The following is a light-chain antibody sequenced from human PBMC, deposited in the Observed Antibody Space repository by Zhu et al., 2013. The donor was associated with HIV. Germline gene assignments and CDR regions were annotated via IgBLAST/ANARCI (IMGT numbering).Light chain of an antibody. J-gene: IGKJ1*01. Sequence: DIVMTQSPDSLAVSLGERATINCKSSQKILYSSTNKNYLAWYQQQPGQPPKLLIYWASTRASGVPDRFSGSGSGTDFTLTISSLQAEDVAVYYCLQHHSHPRTFGQGTKVTIK. CDR3: LQHHSHPRT. V-gene: IGKV4-1*01. CDR1: QKILYSSTNKNY. CDR2: WAS.